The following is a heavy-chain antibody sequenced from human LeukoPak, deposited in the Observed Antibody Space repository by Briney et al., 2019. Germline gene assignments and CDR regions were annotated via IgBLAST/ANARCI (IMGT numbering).Heavy chain of an antibody. CDR2: IWYEGNNK. Sequence: GTSLRLSCAASGFTFSSYGMHWVRQAPGKGLEWVALIWYEGNNKKYADSVEGRITISRDNSKNTLYLEMNSLRADDTAVYYCARGWGSSVYASAFDIWGQGTMVTISS. CDR1: GFTFSSYG. D-gene: IGHD3-22*01. J-gene: IGHJ3*02. V-gene: IGHV3-33*01. CDR3: ARGWGSSVYASAFDI.